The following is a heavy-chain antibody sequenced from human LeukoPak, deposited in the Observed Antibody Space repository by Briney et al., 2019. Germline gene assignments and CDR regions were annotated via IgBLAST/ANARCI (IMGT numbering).Heavy chain of an antibody. Sequence: SQTLSLTCTVSGDSISSGDYYWSWIRQPPGKGLEWIGYIYYSGSTYYNPSLKSRVTISVDTSKNQFSLKLSSVTAADTAVYYCARGPTIVVVVAAIWFDPWGQGTLVTVSS. J-gene: IGHJ5*02. CDR3: ARGPTIVVVVAAIWFDP. D-gene: IGHD2-15*01. CDR2: IYYSGST. CDR1: GDSISSGDYY. V-gene: IGHV4-30-4*01.